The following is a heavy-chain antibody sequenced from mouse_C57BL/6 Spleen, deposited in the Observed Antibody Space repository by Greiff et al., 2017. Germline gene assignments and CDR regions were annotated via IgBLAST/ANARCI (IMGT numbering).Heavy chain of an antibody. CDR3: ARRGGYYGNYWYFAV. Sequence: QVQLQQPGAELVRPGTSVKLSCKASGYTFTSYWMHWVKQRPGQGLEWIGVIDPYDSYTNYNQKFKGKGTLTVDPSSSTAYMQLSSLTSEDSAVYYCARRGGYYGNYWYFAVGGTGTPVTVSS. V-gene: IGHV1-59*01. CDR1: GYTFTSYW. D-gene: IGHD2-1*01. CDR2: IDPYDSYT. J-gene: IGHJ1*03.